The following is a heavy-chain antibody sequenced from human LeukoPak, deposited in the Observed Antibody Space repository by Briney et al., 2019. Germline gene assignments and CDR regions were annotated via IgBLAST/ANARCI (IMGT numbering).Heavy chain of an antibody. J-gene: IGHJ4*02. CDR1: GFTFSSYA. CDR3: AKVVTMIVVVRSY. V-gene: IGHV3-23*01. D-gene: IGHD3-22*01. CDR2: ISGSGGST. Sequence: GGSLRLPCAASGFTFSSYAMSWVRQAPGKGLEWVSAISGSGGSTYYADSVKGRFTISRDNSKNTLYLQMNSLRAEDTAVYYCAKVVTMIVVVRSYWGQGTLVTVSS.